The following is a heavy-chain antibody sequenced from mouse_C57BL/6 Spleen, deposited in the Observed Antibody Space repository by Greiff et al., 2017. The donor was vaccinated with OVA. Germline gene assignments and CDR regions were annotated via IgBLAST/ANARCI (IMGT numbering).Heavy chain of an antibody. CDR1: GYTFTSYW. J-gene: IGHJ3*01. CDR2: INPSNGGT. D-gene: IGHD2-2*01. Sequence: VQLQQPGTELVKPGASVKLSCKASGYTFTSYWMHWVKQRPGQGLEWIGNINPSNGGTNYNEKFKSKATLTVDKSSSTAYMQLSSLTSEDSAVDYCARDGYDEGAWFAYWGQGTLVTVSA. CDR3: ARDGYDEGAWFAY. V-gene: IGHV1-53*01.